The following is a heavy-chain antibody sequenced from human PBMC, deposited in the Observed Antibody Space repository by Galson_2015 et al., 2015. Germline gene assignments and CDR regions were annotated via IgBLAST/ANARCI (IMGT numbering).Heavy chain of an antibody. D-gene: IGHD4-17*01. J-gene: IGHJ5*02. CDR3: AGTTVTTRGLA. V-gene: IGHV3-53*01. Sequence: SLRLSCAASGFTVSSNYMSWVRQAPGKGLEWVSVIYSGGSTYYADSVKGRFTISRDNSKNTLYLQMNSLRAEDTAVYYCAGTTVTTRGLAWGQGTLVTVSS. CDR2: IYSGGST. CDR1: GFTVSSNY.